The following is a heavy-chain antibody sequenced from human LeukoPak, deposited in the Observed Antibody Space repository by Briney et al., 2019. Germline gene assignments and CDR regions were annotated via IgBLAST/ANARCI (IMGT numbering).Heavy chain of an antibody. J-gene: IGHJ4*02. CDR3: ARASGTH. V-gene: IGHV3-53*01. D-gene: IGHD3-10*01. CDR1: GFSFSVYA. Sequence: GGSLRLSCVASGFSFSVYAMSWVRQAPGKGLEWVSVIYSGGSTYYADSVKGRFTISRDNSKNTLDLQMNSRRAEQTAVYYCARASGTHWGKETLVTVSS. CDR2: IYSGGST.